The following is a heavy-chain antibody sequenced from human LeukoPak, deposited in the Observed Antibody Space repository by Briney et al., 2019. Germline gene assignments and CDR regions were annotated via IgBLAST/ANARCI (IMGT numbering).Heavy chain of an antibody. D-gene: IGHD3-10*01. J-gene: IGHJ4*02. CDR3: ARTMVQGVILWDY. Sequence: GGSLRLSCAASGFTFSSYSMNWVRQAPGKGLGWVSSISSSSSYIYYADSVKGRFTISRDNAKNSLYLQMNSLRAEDTAVYYCARTMVQGVILWDYWGQGTLVTVSS. CDR1: GFTFSSYS. CDR2: ISSSSSYI. V-gene: IGHV3-21*01.